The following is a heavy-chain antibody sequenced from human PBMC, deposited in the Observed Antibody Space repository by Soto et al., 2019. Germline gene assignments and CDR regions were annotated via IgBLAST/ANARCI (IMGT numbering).Heavy chain of an antibody. D-gene: IGHD1-1*01. V-gene: IGHV4-31*03. Sequence: SEPLSLTCTFSGCSSSSGGYYWSWIRQHPGKGLEWIGYICYSGSTYYNPSLKSRVTISVDTSKNQFSLKMSSVTAADTALYYCARVERGTATTVVDAFDIWGPGTMVTVSS. CDR2: ICYSGST. CDR3: ARVERGTATTVVDAFDI. CDR1: GCSSSSGGYY. J-gene: IGHJ3*02.